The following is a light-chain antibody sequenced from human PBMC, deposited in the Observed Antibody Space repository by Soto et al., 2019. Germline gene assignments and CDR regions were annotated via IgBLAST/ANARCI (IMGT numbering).Light chain of an antibody. J-gene: IGKJ2*01. CDR3: QRYDISPFP. CDR2: GAS. CDR1: QSVSSPY. V-gene: IGKV3-20*01. Sequence: EIVLTQSPGTLSLSPGERATLSCRASQSVSSPYLAWYQQKPGQAPRLLIYGASSRATGIPDRFSGSGSGTDFTLTISRLEPEDFALYYCQRYDISPFPFGQGTKLEIK.